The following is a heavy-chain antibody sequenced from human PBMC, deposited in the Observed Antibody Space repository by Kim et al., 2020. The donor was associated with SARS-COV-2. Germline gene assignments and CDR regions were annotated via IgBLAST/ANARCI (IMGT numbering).Heavy chain of an antibody. V-gene: IGHV4-59*01. CDR3: ARVLGNGSLEWTTLFNFIGHRQELYYYYGMDV. D-gene: IGHD3-3*01. CDR2: IYYSGST. Sequence: SETLSLTCTVSGGSISSYYWSWIRQPPGKGLEWIGYIYYSGSTNYNPSLKSRVTISVDTSKNQFSLKLSSVTAADTAVYYCARVLGNGSLEWTTLFNFIGHRQELYYYYGMDVWGQGTTVTVSS. CDR1: GGSISSYY. J-gene: IGHJ6*02.